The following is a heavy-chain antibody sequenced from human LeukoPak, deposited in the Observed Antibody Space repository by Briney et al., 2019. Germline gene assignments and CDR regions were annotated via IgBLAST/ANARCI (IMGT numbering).Heavy chain of an antibody. V-gene: IGHV3-74*01. CDR2: INPDGSGT. CDR3: ARDWSAAAAGTNYFDY. CDR1: GFTFSSYW. Sequence: GGSLRLSCAASGFTFSSYWMHWGRLGPGKGLVWVSCINPDGSGTTYADSVKGRFTISRDNAKNSLYLQMNSLRAEDTAVYYCARDWSAAAAGTNYFDYWGQGTLVTVSS. J-gene: IGHJ4*02. D-gene: IGHD6-13*01.